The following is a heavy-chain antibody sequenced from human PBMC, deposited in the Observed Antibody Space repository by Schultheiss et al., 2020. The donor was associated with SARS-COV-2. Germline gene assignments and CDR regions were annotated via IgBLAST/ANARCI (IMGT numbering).Heavy chain of an antibody. D-gene: IGHD1-26*01. J-gene: IGHJ4*02. Sequence: GESLKISCAASGFTFSDYYMSWIRQAPGKGLEWVSAISGSGGSTYYADSVKGRFTISRDNSKNTLYLQMNSLRAEDTAVYYCAKDGSGSYYNPYYFDYWGQGTLVTVSS. V-gene: IGHV3-23*01. CDR3: AKDGSGSYYNPYYFDY. CDR1: GFTFSDYY. CDR2: ISGSGGST.